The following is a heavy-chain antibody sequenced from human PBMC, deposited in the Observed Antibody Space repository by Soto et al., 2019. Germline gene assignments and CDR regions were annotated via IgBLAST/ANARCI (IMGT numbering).Heavy chain of an antibody. CDR2: ISYDGSNK. CDR1: GFTFSSYG. Sequence: GGSLRLSCAASGFTFSSYGMHWVRQAPGKGLEWVAVISYDGSNKYYADSVKGRFTISRDNSKNTLYLQMNSLRAEDTAVYYCAIIVVVPAAMSKGDFDYWGQGTLVTVSS. CDR3: AIIVVVPAAMSKGDFDY. V-gene: IGHV3-30*03. D-gene: IGHD2-2*01. J-gene: IGHJ4*02.